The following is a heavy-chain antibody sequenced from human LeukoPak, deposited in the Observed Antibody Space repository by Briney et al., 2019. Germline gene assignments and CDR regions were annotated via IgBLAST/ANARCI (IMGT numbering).Heavy chain of an antibody. J-gene: IGHJ5*02. CDR1: SYSISSGYY. CDR3: ARQGGSYWDWFDP. D-gene: IGHD2-15*01. CDR2: IYHSGNT. V-gene: IGHV4-38-2*01. Sequence: SETLSLTCAVSSYSISSGYYWGWIRQPPGKGLDWIGSIYHSGNTYYNPSLKSRVTISVDTSKNQFSLKLSSVTAADTAVYYCARQGGSYWDWFDPWGQGTLVTVSS.